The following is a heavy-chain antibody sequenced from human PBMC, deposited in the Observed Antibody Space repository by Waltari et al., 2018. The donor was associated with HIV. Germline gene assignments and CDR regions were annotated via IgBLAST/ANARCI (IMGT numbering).Heavy chain of an antibody. Sequence: EVQLVESGGGLVKPGGSLRLSCAASGFTFSSYSMNWVRQAPGKGLEWVSSISSSSSYIYYADSVKGRFTISRDNDKNSLYLQMNSLRAEDTAVYYCARGGIVGATIDYWGQGTLVTVSS. D-gene: IGHD1-26*01. CDR2: ISSSSSYI. J-gene: IGHJ4*02. CDR3: ARGGIVGATIDY. V-gene: IGHV3-21*01. CDR1: GFTFSSYS.